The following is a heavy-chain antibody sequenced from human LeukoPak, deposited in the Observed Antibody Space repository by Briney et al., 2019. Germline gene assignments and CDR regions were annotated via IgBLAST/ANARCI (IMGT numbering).Heavy chain of an antibody. CDR3: ARGSSGWYGIDY. CDR2: INIDGTST. J-gene: IGHJ4*02. D-gene: IGHD6-19*01. CDR1: GFTFSNYW. Sequence: GGSLRLSCAASGFTFSNYWMHWVRQVPGKGLVCVSRINIDGTSTSYADSVKGRFTISRDNAKNALYLQMNSLRTEDTAVYYCARGSSGWYGIDYWGQGALVNVSS. V-gene: IGHV3-74*01.